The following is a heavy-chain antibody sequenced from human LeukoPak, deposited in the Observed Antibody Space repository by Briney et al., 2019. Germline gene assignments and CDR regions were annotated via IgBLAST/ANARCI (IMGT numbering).Heavy chain of an antibody. V-gene: IGHV3-33*06. CDR3: AKDWGTTGTTVWLFDY. CDR1: GFTFSSFG. Sequence: GSLRLSCGASGFTFSSFGMHWLRQAPGKGLEWVAIIWYDGSNKYYSDSVKGRFTISRDNSKNTLYLQMNSLRAEDTAVYYCAKDWGTTGTTVWLFDYWGQGTLVTVSS. CDR2: IWYDGSNK. D-gene: IGHD1-1*01. J-gene: IGHJ4*02.